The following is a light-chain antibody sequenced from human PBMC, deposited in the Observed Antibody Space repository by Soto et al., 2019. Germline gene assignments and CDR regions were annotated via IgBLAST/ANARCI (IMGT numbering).Light chain of an antibody. CDR1: SSDVGGYNY. Sequence: QSVLTQPASVSGSPGQSITISCTGTSSDVGGYNYVSWYQLHPGKAPKLIIYEVSNRPSGVSNRFSGSESGNTASLTISGLQAEDEADYYCSSYTSSTAYVFGTGTKVTVL. CDR2: EVS. J-gene: IGLJ1*01. V-gene: IGLV2-14*01. CDR3: SSYTSSTAYV.